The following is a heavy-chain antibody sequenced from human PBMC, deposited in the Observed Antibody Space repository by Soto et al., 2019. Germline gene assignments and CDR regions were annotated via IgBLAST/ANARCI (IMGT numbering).Heavy chain of an antibody. J-gene: IGHJ6*02. D-gene: IGHD3-22*01. Sequence: SVKVSCKASGGTFSSYAISWVRQAPGQGLEWMGGIIPIFGTANYAQKFQGRVTITADESTSTAYMELSSLRSEDTAVYYCARDYYDSSGYYPSLYYYYGMDVWCQGTTVTVS. CDR2: IIPIFGTA. V-gene: IGHV1-69*13. CDR3: ARDYYDSSGYYPSLYYYYGMDV. CDR1: GGTFSSYA.